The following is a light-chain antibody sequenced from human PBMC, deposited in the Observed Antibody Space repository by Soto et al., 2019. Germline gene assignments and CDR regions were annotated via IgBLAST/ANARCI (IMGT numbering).Light chain of an antibody. Sequence: EIVLTQSPGTLSVSPGERATLSCRASQTIGSNHLAWSQQKPGQAPSLLIYGTSSRATGIPDRFSGSGSGTDFTLTITILEPEDSAIYYCHQYVSWTFGQGTKVEIK. J-gene: IGKJ1*01. CDR1: QTIGSNH. CDR2: GTS. V-gene: IGKV3-20*01. CDR3: HQYVSWT.